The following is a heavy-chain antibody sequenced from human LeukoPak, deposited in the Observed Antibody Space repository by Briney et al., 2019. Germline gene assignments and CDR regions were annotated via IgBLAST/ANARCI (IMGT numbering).Heavy chain of an antibody. CDR2: TNPSGGST. Sequence: ASVKVSCKASGYTFTSYYMHWVRQAPGQGLEWMGITNPSGGSTSYAQKFQGRVTMTRDTSTSTVYMELSSLRSEDTAVYYCARVEYYYDSSGYYSLGFDYWGQGTLVTVSS. J-gene: IGHJ4*02. V-gene: IGHV1-46*01. CDR1: GYTFTSYY. CDR3: ARVEYYYDSSGYYSLGFDY. D-gene: IGHD3-22*01.